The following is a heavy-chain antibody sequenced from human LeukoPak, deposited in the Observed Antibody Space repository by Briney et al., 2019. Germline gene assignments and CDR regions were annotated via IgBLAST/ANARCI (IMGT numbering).Heavy chain of an antibody. D-gene: IGHD4-17*01. CDR3: ARSDYGDNVAFDI. Sequence: SETLSLTCTVSGASISSYYWSWIRQPPGKGLEWIGYIDYSGSTNYNPSLKSRVTISVDTSKNQFSLKLSSVTAADTAVYYCARSDYGDNVAFDIWGQGTMDTVSS. CDR2: IDYSGST. V-gene: IGHV4-59*08. CDR1: GASISSYY. J-gene: IGHJ3*02.